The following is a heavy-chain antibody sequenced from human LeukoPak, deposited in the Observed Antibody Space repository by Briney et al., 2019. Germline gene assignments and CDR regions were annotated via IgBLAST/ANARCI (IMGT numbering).Heavy chain of an antibody. V-gene: IGHV1-58*01. J-gene: IGHJ6*04. CDR3: AADRLLWFGELPIHGMDV. Sequence: ASVKVSWKASGFTFTSSAVQWVRQARGQRLEWIGWIVVGSGNTNYAQKFQERVTITRDMSTSTAYMELSSLRSEDTAVYYCAADRLLWFGELPIHGMDVWGKGTTVTVSS. D-gene: IGHD3-10*01. CDR1: GFTFTSSA. CDR2: IVVGSGNT.